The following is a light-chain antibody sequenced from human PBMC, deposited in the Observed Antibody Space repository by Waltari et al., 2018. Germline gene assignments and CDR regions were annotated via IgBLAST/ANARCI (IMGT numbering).Light chain of an antibody. V-gene: IGLV2-11*01. CDR1: SSDVGGYNY. CDR3: CSYAGSYSLV. Sequence: QSALTQPRSVSGSPGQSVTISCTGTSSDVGGYNYVSWYQQHPGKAPKLMIYDVSKRPSGVPDRFSGSKSGNTASLTISGRQAEDEADYHCCSYAGSYSLVFGGETKLTVL. J-gene: IGLJ2*01. CDR2: DVS.